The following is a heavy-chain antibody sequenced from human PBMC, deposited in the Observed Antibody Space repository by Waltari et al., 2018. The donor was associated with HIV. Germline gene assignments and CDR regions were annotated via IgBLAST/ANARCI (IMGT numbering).Heavy chain of an antibody. CDR1: GFTFRDYY. Sequence: QVHLVESGGDLVKPGGSLRLSCVGSGFTFRDYYMTWIRQAPGKRLEGVSYIAVSSAYTNYGDSVKGRFTMSRDDAKKSLFLQINSLRPEDTAVYYCARVARGLRQGSFDIWGQGTMVTVFS. CDR2: IAVSSAYT. J-gene: IGHJ3*02. V-gene: IGHV3-11*05. D-gene: IGHD2-15*01. CDR3: ARVARGLRQGSFDI.